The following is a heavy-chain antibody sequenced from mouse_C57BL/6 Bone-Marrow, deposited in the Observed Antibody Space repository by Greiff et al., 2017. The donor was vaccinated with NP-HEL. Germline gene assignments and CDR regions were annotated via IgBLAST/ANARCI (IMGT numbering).Heavy chain of an antibody. CDR1: GYTFTSYW. Sequence: VQLQQPGAELVKPGASVKLSCKASGYTFTSYWMHWVKQRPGQGLEWIGMIHPNSGSTNYNEKFKSKATLTVDKSSSTVYLELSRLTSDDSAVYYCARLGDSNPFAYWGQGTLVTVSA. CDR2: IHPNSGST. D-gene: IGHD2-5*01. CDR3: ARLGDSNPFAY. J-gene: IGHJ3*01. V-gene: IGHV1-64*01.